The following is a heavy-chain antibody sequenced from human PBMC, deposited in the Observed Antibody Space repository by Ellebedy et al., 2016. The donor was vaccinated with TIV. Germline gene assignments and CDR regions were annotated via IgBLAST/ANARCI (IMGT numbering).Heavy chain of an antibody. CDR1: GGSFSGYY. V-gene: IGHV4-34*01. Sequence: MPGGSLRLSCAVYGGSFSGYYWSWIRQPPGKGLEWIGEINHSGSTNYNPSLKSRVTISVDKSKNQFSLKLSSVTAADTAVYYCARVNYYDSSGYYYFSSWFDPWGQGTLVTVSS. D-gene: IGHD3-22*01. CDR3: ARVNYYDSSGYYYFSSWFDP. J-gene: IGHJ5*02. CDR2: INHSGST.